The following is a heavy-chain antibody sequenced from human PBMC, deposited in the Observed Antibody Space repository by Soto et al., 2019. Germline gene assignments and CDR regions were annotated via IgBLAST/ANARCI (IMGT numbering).Heavy chain of an antibody. D-gene: IGHD2-15*01. CDR1: GFTFSSYW. Sequence: EVQLVESGGGLVQPGGSLRLSCAASGFTFSSYWMSWVRQAPGKVLEWVANIKQDGREKYYVYSLKGQFTISRYNAKKSLYLQMNSLRAEDTAVYYCARVPLVVVVAATYDAFDIWGQGTMVTVSS. J-gene: IGHJ3*02. CDR3: ARVPLVVVVAATYDAFDI. CDR2: IKQDGREK. V-gene: IGHV3-7*01.